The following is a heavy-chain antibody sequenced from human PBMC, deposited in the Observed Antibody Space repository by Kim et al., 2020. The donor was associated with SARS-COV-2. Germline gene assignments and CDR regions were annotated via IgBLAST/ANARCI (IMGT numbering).Heavy chain of an antibody. CDR3: ARFVNMMP. J-gene: IGHJ3*01. Sequence: GGSLRLSCAASGFTFNNYFMTWVRQAPGKGLEWVANINPDGSEKNYVDSVKGRFTISRDNAKSSLFLQMNSLRVEDTAIYYCARFVNMMPWVQGTMVTVS. CDR1: GFTFNNYF. CDR2: INPDGSEK. D-gene: IGHD3-22*01. V-gene: IGHV3-7*01.